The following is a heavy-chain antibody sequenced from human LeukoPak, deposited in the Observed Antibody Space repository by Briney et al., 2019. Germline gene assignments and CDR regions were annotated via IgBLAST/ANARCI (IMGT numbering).Heavy chain of an antibody. CDR3: ARQSSSYYYGSGSHYFDY. V-gene: IGHV4-39*01. J-gene: IGHJ4*02. CDR2: VNYSGKT. Sequence: SGTLSLTCTVSGASISSSNYYWGWIRQPPGKGLEWIGSVNYSGKTYYNPSLKSPVTISVDTSRNQFSLNLNSVTAADTAVYYCARQSSSYYYGSGSHYFDYWGQGTLVTVSS. CDR1: GASISSSNYY. D-gene: IGHD3-10*01.